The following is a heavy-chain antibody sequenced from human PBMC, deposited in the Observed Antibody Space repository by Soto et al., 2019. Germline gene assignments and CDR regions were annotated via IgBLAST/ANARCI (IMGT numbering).Heavy chain of an antibody. Sequence: SVKVSCKASGYTFTGYYMHWVRQAPGQGLEWMGGIIPIFGTANYAQKFQGRVTITADESTSTAYMELSSLRSEDTAVYYCARGLEPGSPPDFDYWGQGTLVTVSS. CDR1: GYTFTGYY. CDR2: IIPIFGTA. V-gene: IGHV1-69*13. D-gene: IGHD1-1*01. J-gene: IGHJ4*02. CDR3: ARGLEPGSPPDFDY.